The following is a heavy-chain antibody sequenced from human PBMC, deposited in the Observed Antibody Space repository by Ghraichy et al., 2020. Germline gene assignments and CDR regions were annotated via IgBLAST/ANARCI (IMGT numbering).Heavy chain of an antibody. CDR2: ISGSGGST. D-gene: IGHD4-17*01. CDR3: AKVPTTVTTFDYFDY. CDR1: GFTFSSYA. J-gene: IGHJ4*02. V-gene: IGHV3-23*01. Sequence: LSLTCAASGFTFSSYAMSWVRQAPGKGLEWVSAISGSGGSTYYADSVKGRFTISRDNSKNTLYLQMNSLRAEDTAVYYCAKVPTTVTTFDYFDYGGQGTLVTVSS.